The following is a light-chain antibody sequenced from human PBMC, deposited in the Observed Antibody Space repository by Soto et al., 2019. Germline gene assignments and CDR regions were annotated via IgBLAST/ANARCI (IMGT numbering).Light chain of an antibody. CDR1: SSDVGSYNL. CDR3: CSYAGSRIVV. V-gene: IGLV2-23*01. Sequence: QSALTQPASVSGSPGQSITISCTGTSSDVGSYNLVSWYQQHPGKAPKLMIYEGTKRPSGVSDRFSGSKSGNTASLTISGLLAEDEADYYCCSYAGSRIVVFGGGTQLTVL. J-gene: IGLJ2*01. CDR2: EGT.